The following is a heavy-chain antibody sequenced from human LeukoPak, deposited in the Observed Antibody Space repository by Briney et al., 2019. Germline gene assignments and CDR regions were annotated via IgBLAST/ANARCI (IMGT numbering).Heavy chain of an antibody. CDR2: ISTRGIII. CDR1: GFTFSNYE. Sequence: GGSLRLSCEASGFTFSNYEMNWVRQAPGKGLEWVSFISTRGIIIYYADSVKGRFTISRDNAKNSLYLQMDSLRAEDTAVYYCARAAWGSDYWGQGTLVTVSS. V-gene: IGHV3-48*03. J-gene: IGHJ4*02. D-gene: IGHD7-27*01. CDR3: ARAAWGSDY.